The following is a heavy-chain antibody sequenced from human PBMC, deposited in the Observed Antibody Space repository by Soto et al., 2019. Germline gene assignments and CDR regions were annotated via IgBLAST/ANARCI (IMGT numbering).Heavy chain of an antibody. CDR3: ARDRVAAPPYYYYGMDV. CDR2: IIPIFGTA. D-gene: IGHD6-6*01. CDR1: GGTFSSYA. J-gene: IGHJ6*02. Sequence: QVQLVQSGAEVKKPGSSVKVSCKASGGTFSSYAISWVRQAPGQGLEWMGGIIPIFGTANYAQKFQGRVTITADESTSTAYMELSSLRSEDTAVYYCARDRVAAPPYYYYGMDVWGQVTTVTVSS. V-gene: IGHV1-69*01.